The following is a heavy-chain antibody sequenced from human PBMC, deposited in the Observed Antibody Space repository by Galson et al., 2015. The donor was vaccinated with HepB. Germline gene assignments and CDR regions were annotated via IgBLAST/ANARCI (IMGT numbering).Heavy chain of an antibody. V-gene: IGHV1-69*13. CDR1: GGTFSSYA. CDR3: ARGSTVTTYYYYYYMDV. CDR2: IIPIFGTA. Sequence: SVKVSCKASGGTFSSYAISWVRQAPGQGLEWMGGIIPIFGTANYAQKFQGRVTITADESTSTAYMELSSLRSEDTAVYYCARGSTVTTYYYYYYMDVWGKGTTVTVSS. D-gene: IGHD4-11*01. J-gene: IGHJ6*03.